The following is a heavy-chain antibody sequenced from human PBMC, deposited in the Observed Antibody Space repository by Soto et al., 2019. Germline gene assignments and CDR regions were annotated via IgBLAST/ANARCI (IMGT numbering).Heavy chain of an antibody. D-gene: IGHD3-22*01. CDR3: ARDALGGGYYDSSGYYSLSWHRAPARDAFDI. J-gene: IGHJ3*02. CDR1: GYTFTSYG. V-gene: IGHV1-18*01. CDR2: ISAYNGNT. Sequence: GASVKVSCKASGYTFTSYGISWVRQAPGQGLEWMGWISAYNGNTNYAQKLQGRVTMTTDTSTSTAYMEPTSLRSDDTAVCHCARDALGGGYYDSSGYYSLSWHRAPARDAFDIWGQGKMVTVSS.